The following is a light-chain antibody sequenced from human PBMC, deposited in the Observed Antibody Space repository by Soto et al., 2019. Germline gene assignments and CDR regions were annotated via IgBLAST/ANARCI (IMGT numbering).Light chain of an antibody. J-gene: IGKJ5*01. CDR3: QQYGSPPIT. Sequence: EIFLTQSPFTLSLSPVEIATLSCRASQSVSNNYLAWYQQQPGQAPRLLMSGTSNRATGTPDRFSGSGSGTDFTLTISRLEPEDFAVYYCQQYGSPPITFGQGTRLEIK. CDR1: QSVSNNY. CDR2: GTS. V-gene: IGKV3-20*01.